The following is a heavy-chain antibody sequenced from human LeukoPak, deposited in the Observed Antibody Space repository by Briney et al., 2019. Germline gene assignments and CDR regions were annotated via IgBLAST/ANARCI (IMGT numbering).Heavy chain of an antibody. Sequence: PSGTLSLTCAVYGGSFSGYYWSWIRQPPGKGLEWIGEINHSGSTNYNPSLKSRVTISVDTSKNQFSLKLSSVTAADTAVYYCARVNSSSWYVDYWGQGTLVTVSS. J-gene: IGHJ4*02. CDR1: GGSFSGYY. CDR2: INHSGST. D-gene: IGHD6-13*01. V-gene: IGHV4-34*01. CDR3: ARVNSSSWYVDY.